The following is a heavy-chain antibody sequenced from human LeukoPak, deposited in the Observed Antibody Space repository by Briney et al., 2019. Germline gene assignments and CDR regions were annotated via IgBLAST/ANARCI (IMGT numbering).Heavy chain of an antibody. CDR1: GGTFSIYA. D-gene: IGHD2-15*01. CDR2: IIPIFGTA. J-gene: IGHJ5*02. V-gene: IGHV1-69*06. Sequence: SVKVSCKASGGTFSIYAISWVRQAPGQGLEWMGGIIPIFGTANYAQKFQGRVTITADKSTSTAYMELSSLRSEDTAVYYCARVGCSGGSCLNWFDPWGQGTLVTVSS. CDR3: ARVGCSGGSCLNWFDP.